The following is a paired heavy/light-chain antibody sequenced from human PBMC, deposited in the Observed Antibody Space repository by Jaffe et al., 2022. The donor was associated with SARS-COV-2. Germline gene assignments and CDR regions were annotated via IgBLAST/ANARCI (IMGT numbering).Light chain of an antibody. CDR3: QQLNSYPQG. CDR1: QGISSY. J-gene: IGKJ3*01. CDR2: AAS. V-gene: IGKV1-9*01. Sequence: DIQLTQSPSFLSASVGDRVTITCRASQGISSYLAWYQQKPGKAPKLLIYAASTLQSGVPSRFSGSGSGTEFTLTISSLQPEDFATYYCQQLNSYPQGFGPGTKVDIK.
Heavy chain of an antibody. CDR3: ARDLNPMGFCSGGSCYPWGDYYYGMDV. D-gene: IGHD2-15*01. Sequence: QVQLVQSGAEVKKPGASVKVSCKASGYTFTGYYMHWVRQAPGQGLEWMGWINPNSGGTNYAQKFQGWVTMTRDTSISTAYMELSRLRSDDTAVYYCARDLNPMGFCSGGSCYPWGDYYYGMDVWGQGTTVTVSS. V-gene: IGHV1-2*04. CDR1: GYTFTGYY. CDR2: INPNSGGT. J-gene: IGHJ6*02.